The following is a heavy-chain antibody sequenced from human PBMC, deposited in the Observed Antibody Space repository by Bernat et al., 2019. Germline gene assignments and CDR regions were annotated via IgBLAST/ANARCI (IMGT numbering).Heavy chain of an antibody. CDR1: GYTFTSYA. CDR3: ARDKVLSGSYYQDY. Sequence: QVQLVQSGAEVKKPGASVKVSCKASGYTFTSYAISWVRQAPGQGLEWMGRIIPILGIANYAQKFQGRVTITADKSTSTAYMELSSLRSEDTAVYYCARDKVLSGSYYQDYWGQGTLVTVSS. J-gene: IGHJ4*02. V-gene: IGHV1-69*04. CDR2: IIPILGIA. D-gene: IGHD1-26*01.